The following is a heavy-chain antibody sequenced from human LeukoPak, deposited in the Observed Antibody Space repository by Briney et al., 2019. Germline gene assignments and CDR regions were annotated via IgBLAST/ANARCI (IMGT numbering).Heavy chain of an antibody. CDR1: GYTFTSYG. CDR2: ISAYNGDT. D-gene: IGHD3-10*01. V-gene: IGHV1-18*01. J-gene: IGHJ5*02. CDR3: ARKLLWFGELQNWFDP. Sequence: ASVKVSCKAFGYTFTSYGISWVRQAPGQGLEWMGWISAYNGDTNYAQKLQGRVTMTTDTSTSTAYMELRSLRSDDTAVYYCARKLLWFGELQNWFDPWGQGTLVTVSS.